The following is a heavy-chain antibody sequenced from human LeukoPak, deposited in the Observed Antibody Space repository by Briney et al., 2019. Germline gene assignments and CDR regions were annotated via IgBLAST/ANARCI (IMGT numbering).Heavy chain of an antibody. CDR1: GYTFTGYY. Sequence: GASVKVSCKASGYTFTGYYMHWVRQAPGQGLEWMGWISAYNGNTNYAQKLQGRVTMTTDTSTSTAYMELRSLRSDDTAVYYCARGEVVDYSDYSFVRYYYYGMDVWGQGTLVTVSS. CDR2: ISAYNGNT. J-gene: IGHJ6*02. CDR3: ARGEVVDYSDYSFVRYYYYGMDV. V-gene: IGHV1-18*04. D-gene: IGHD4-11*01.